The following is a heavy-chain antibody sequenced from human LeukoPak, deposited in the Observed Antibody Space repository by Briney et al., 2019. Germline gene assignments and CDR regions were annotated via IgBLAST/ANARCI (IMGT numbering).Heavy chain of an antibody. Sequence: GGSLRLSCTASGFTFGDYAMTWVRQAPGKGLEWVGFIRSKIYGGTPEYAAPVKGRFTISRDDSKNTLYLQMNSLKTEDTAVYYCTTPGEGYGVPKYKRDYWGQGTLVTVSS. CDR3: TTPGEGYGVPKYKRDY. D-gene: IGHD3-3*01. CDR1: GFTFGDYA. V-gene: IGHV3-49*04. J-gene: IGHJ4*02. CDR2: IRSKIYGGTP.